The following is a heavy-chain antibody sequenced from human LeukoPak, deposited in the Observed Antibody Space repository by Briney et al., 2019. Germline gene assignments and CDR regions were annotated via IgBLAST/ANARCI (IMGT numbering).Heavy chain of an antibody. CDR3: ARGLYHGSGKYCFDY. CDR2: ISSDGRSA. D-gene: IGHD3-10*01. V-gene: IGHV3-64*02. CDR1: GFTFSSFP. Sequence: PGGSLRLSCAASGFTFSSFPMSWVRQAPGKGLEYVSTISSDGRSAYYVDSVKGRFTISRDNSKNTLYLQMGSLRAEDMAVYYCARGLYHGSGKYCFDYWGQGILVTVSS. J-gene: IGHJ4*02.